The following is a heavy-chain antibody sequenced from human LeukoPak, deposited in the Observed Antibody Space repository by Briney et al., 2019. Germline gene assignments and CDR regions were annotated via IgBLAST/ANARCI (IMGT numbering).Heavy chain of an antibody. CDR3: ARGSPPRRNYDSRGYYSYYFDY. J-gene: IGHJ4*02. V-gene: IGHV1-18*01. CDR2: ISGDNGDT. D-gene: IGHD3-22*01. CDR1: GYTFTSYG. Sequence: GASVKVSCKASGYTFTSYGISWVRQAPGQGLEWMGWISGDNGDTNYAQKLQGRVTMTTDTSTSTVYMELRSLRSDDTAVYYCARGSPPRRNYDSRGYYSYYFDYWGQGTLVTVSS.